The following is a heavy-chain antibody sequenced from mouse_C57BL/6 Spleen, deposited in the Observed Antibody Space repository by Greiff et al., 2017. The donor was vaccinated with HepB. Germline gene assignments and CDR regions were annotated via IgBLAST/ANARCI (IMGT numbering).Heavy chain of an antibody. D-gene: IGHD3-2*02. Sequence: EVMLVESGGGLVKPGGSLKLSCAASGFTFSDYGMHWVRQAPEKGLEWVAYISSGSSTIYYADTVKGRFTISRDNAKNTLFLQMTSLRSEDTAMYYCAKTAQATYSHAMDYWGQGTSVTVSS. CDR2: ISSGSSTI. V-gene: IGHV5-17*01. CDR1: GFTFSDYG. J-gene: IGHJ4*01. CDR3: AKTAQATYSHAMDY.